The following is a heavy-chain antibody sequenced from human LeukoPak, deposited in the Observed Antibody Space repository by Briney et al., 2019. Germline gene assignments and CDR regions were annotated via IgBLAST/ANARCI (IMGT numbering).Heavy chain of an antibody. J-gene: IGHJ5*02. D-gene: IGHD5-18*01. Sequence: GGSLRLCCAASGFTFSDYYMSWIRQAPGRGLEWVLYISSSGSTIYYADSVKGRFTISRNNAKNSLYLKMNSLRAEDTAVYYCAGGYSYGYSNWFDPWGQGIMVTVSS. CDR1: GFTFSDYY. CDR3: AGGYSYGYSNWFDP. CDR2: ISSSGSTI. V-gene: IGHV3-11*01.